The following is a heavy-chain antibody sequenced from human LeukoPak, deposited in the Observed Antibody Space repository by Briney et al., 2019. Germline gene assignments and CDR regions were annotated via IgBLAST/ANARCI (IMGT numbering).Heavy chain of an antibody. CDR2: IYNSGST. CDR3: ARAGGYGLIDY. J-gene: IGHJ4*02. Sequence: SETLYLTCTVSGDSISSGTYYWGWIPQPPGHGLEWIGSIYNSGSTYYNPSLNSQVTISLDTSKNQFSLKVGSMTAADMAVYYCARAGGYGLIDYWGQGTMVTVSS. CDR1: GDSISSGTYY. D-gene: IGHD5-18*01. V-gene: IGHV4-39*07.